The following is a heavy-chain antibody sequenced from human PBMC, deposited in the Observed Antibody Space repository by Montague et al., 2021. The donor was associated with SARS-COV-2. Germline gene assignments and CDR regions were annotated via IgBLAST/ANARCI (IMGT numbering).Heavy chain of an antibody. D-gene: IGHD3-10*01. V-gene: IGHV4-61*02. CDR2: IYTSGST. CDR1: GGSISSDSYY. J-gene: IGHJ6*02. Sequence: TLSLTCTVSGGSISSDSYYWSWIRRPAGKGLEWIGRIYTSGSTNYNPSLKSRVTISVDTSKNQFSLRLSSVTAADTAVYYCARVGVGTMVRGVIPAYYYYGMDVWGQGTTVTV. CDR3: ARVGVGTMVRGVIPAYYYYGMDV.